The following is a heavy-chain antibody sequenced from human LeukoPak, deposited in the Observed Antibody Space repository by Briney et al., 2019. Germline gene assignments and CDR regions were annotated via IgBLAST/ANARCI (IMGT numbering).Heavy chain of an antibody. CDR1: GGSFSGYY. CDR3: ASQYYYDSSGYYLDY. D-gene: IGHD3-22*01. CDR2: INHSGST. Sequence: PSETLSLTCAVYGGSFSGYYWSWIRQPPGKGLEWIGEINHSGSTNYNPSLKSRVTISVDTSKNQFSLKLSSVTAADTAVYYCASQYYYDSSGYYLDYWGQGTLVTVSS. J-gene: IGHJ4*02. V-gene: IGHV4-34*01.